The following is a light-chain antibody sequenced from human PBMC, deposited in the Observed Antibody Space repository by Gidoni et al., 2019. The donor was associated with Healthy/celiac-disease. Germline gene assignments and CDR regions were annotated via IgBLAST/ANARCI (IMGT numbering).Light chain of an antibody. CDR3: SSYTSSSTRV. Sequence: QPALAQPASVSGSPGQTIIISCTRTSSDVGGYNYVSWYQQHTGKAPKLIIYEVSNRPSGVSNRFSGSKSGNTASLTISGLQAEDEADYYCSSYTSSSTRVFGTGTKVTVL. CDR1: SSDVGGYNY. J-gene: IGLJ1*01. V-gene: IGLV2-14*01. CDR2: EVS.